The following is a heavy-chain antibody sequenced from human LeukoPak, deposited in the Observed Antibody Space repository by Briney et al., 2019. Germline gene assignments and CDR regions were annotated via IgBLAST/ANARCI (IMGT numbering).Heavy chain of an antibody. CDR1: GYSFTGYG. CDR2: ISAYNGNT. D-gene: IGHD3-10*01. V-gene: IGHV1-18*01. Sequence: ASVKVSGKASGYSFTGYGRSWVRQAPVQGLESMGWISAYNGNTNYAQNPQGRVTMTTDTSTSTAYMELRSLRSDDTAVYYCARGPFYGSGSLPDYWGQGTLVTVSS. CDR3: ARGPFYGSGSLPDY. J-gene: IGHJ4*02.